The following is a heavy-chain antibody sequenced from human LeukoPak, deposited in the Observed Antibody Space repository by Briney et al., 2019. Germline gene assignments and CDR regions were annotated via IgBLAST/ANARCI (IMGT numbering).Heavy chain of an antibody. Sequence: SETLSLTCTVSGGSISSYYWSWIRQPPAKGLEWIENIYYSGSTNYNPSLKSRVTISVDTSKNQFSLKLSSVTAADTAVYYCAREVAAAGGHNWFDPWGQGTLVTVSS. CDR2: IYYSGST. D-gene: IGHD6-13*01. CDR3: AREVAAAGGHNWFDP. V-gene: IGHV4-59*01. CDR1: GGSISSYY. J-gene: IGHJ5*02.